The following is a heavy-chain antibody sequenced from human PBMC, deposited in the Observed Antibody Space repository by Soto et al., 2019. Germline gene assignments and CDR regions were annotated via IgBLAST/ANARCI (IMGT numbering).Heavy chain of an antibody. Sequence: GGPLRLSCAASGLTFSSYSMNWVRQAPGKGLEWVSYISSSSSTIYYADSVKGRFTISRDNAKNSLYLQMNSLRDEDTAVYYCARPEYSSSSYGMDVWGQGTTVTGSS. CDR3: ARPEYSSSSYGMDV. D-gene: IGHD6-6*01. CDR2: ISSSSSTI. J-gene: IGHJ6*02. V-gene: IGHV3-48*02. CDR1: GLTFSSYS.